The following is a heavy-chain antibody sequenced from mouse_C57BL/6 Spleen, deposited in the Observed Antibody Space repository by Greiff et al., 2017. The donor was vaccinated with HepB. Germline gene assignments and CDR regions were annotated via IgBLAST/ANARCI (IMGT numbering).Heavy chain of an antibody. CDR1: GYTFTGYW. J-gene: IGHJ1*03. D-gene: IGHD1-1*01. CDR2: ILPGSGST. Sequence: QVQLQQSGAELMKPGASVKLSCKATGYTFTGYWIEWVKQRPGHGLEWIGEILPGSGSTNYNEKFKGKATFTADTSSNTAYMQLSSLTTEDSAIYYCARSFPIYYYGRGHFDVWGTGTTVTVSS. CDR3: ARSFPIYYYGRGHFDV. V-gene: IGHV1-9*01.